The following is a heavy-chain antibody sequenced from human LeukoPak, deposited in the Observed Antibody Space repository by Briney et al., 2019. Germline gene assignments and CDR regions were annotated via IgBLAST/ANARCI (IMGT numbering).Heavy chain of an antibody. CDR2: IYTSGST. CDR1: GGSISSGSYY. CDR3: ARGMGRGGQWLPYGNWFDP. J-gene: IGHJ5*02. Sequence: SETLSLTCTVSGGSISSGSYYWSWIWQPAGKGLEWIGRIYTSGSTNYNPSLKSRVTISVDTSKNQFSLKLSSVTAADTAVYYCARGMGRGGQWLPYGNWFDPWGQGTLVTVSS. D-gene: IGHD6-19*01. V-gene: IGHV4-61*02.